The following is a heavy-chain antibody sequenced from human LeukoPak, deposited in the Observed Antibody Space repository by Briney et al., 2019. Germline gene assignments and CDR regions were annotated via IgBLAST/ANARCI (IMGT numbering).Heavy chain of an antibody. CDR3: ARGVAGEPYYFDY. Sequence: ASVKVSCKASGYTFTSYGISWVRQAPGQGLGWMGWISVYNGNTNYAQNVQGRVTMTTDTSTSKAYMDLRSLTSDDTAVYYCARGVAGEPYYFDYWGQGTLVTVSS. V-gene: IGHV1-18*01. D-gene: IGHD3-10*01. CDR1: GYTFTSYG. J-gene: IGHJ4*02. CDR2: ISVYNGNT.